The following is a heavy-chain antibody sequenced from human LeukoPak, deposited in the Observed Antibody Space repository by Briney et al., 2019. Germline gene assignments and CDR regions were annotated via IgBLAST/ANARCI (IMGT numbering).Heavy chain of an antibody. CDR2: IYTSGST. CDR3: ARSPANYYYGMDV. J-gene: IGHJ6*02. V-gene: IGHV4-59*10. CDR1: GGSFSGYY. Sequence: PSETLSLTCAVYGGSFSGYYWSWIRQPAGKGLEWIGRIYTSGSTNYNPSLKSRVTMSVDTSKNQFSLKLSSVTAADTAVYYCARSPANYYYGMDVWGQGTTVTVSS.